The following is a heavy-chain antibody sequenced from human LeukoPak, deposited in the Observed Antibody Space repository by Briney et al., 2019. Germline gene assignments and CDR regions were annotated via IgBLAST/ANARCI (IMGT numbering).Heavy chain of an antibody. CDR3: ASGGYSYGYGSYFDY. V-gene: IGHV3-53*01. J-gene: IGHJ4*02. Sequence: GGSLRLSCAASGFTVSSNYMSWVRQAPGKGLEWVSVIYSGGSTYYADSVKGRFTISRDNSKNTLYLQMNSLRAEDTAVYYCASGGYSYGYGSYFDYWGQGTLVTVSS. CDR1: GFTVSSNY. CDR2: IYSGGST. D-gene: IGHD5-18*01.